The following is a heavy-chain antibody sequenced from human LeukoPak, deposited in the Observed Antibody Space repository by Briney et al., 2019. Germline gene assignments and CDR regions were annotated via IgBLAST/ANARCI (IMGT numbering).Heavy chain of an antibody. J-gene: IGHJ4*02. CDR1: GGSISSYY. Sequence: SETLSLTCTVSGGSISSYYWSWIRQPPGKGLEWIGYIYYSGSTNYNPSLKSRVTISVDTSKNQFSLKLSSVTAADTAVYYCARQARIPGYSSSWPFDYWGQGTLVTVSS. CDR2: IYYSGST. D-gene: IGHD6-13*01. V-gene: IGHV4-59*08. CDR3: ARQARIPGYSSSWPFDY.